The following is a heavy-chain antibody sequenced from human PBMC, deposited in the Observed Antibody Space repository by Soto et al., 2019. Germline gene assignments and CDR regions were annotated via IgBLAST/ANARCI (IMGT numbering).Heavy chain of an antibody. V-gene: IGHV1-69*01. CDR3: ARSPCSSTSCYTGYYYYYGMDV. CDR2: IIPIFGTA. Sequence: QVQLVQSGAEVKKPGSSVKVSCKASGGTFSSYAMSWVRQAPGQGLEWMGGIIPIFGTANYAQKFQGRVTITADESTSTAYMELSSLRSEDTAVYYCARSPCSSTSCYTGYYYYYGMDVWGQGTTVTVSS. CDR1: GGTFSSYA. J-gene: IGHJ6*02. D-gene: IGHD2-2*02.